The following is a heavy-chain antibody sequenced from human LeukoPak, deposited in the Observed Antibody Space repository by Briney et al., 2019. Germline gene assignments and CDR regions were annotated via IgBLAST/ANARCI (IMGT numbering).Heavy chain of an antibody. CDR3: AGHHPRNTVDF. Sequence: SETLSLTCTVSGGSISSYYWSWIRQPAGKGLEWIGRIYTSGSTNYNPSLKSRVTISVDTSNNQFSLKLNSVTAADTAVYYCAGHHPRNTVDFWGQGTLVTVSS. CDR1: GGSISSYY. CDR2: IYTSGST. J-gene: IGHJ4*02. V-gene: IGHV4-4*07. D-gene: IGHD2-8*02.